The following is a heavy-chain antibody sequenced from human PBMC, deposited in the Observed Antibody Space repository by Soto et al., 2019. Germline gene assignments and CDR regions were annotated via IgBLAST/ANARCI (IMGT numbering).Heavy chain of an antibody. V-gene: IGHV3-21*01. D-gene: IGHD2-2*01. CDR1: GFSFNNYG. CDR3: AREDSIIIPAVSDF. CDR2: VSKSDYT. J-gene: IGHJ4*02. Sequence: GGSLRLSCAVSGFSFNNYGINWVRQAPGKGLEWVSSVSKSDYTYYSDSVKGRFTISRDNAKNSVSLQMNSLRPEDTAVYYCAREDSIIIPAVSDFWGQGTLVTVSS.